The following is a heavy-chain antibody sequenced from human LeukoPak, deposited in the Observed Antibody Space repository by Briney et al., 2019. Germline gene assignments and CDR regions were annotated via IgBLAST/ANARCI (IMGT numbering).Heavy chain of an antibody. V-gene: IGHV1-69*05. CDR2: IIPIFGTA. Sequence: GSSVKVSCKASGGTFSSYAISWVRQAPGQGLGWMGGIIPIFGTANYAQKFQGRVTITTDESTSTAYMELSSLRSEDTAVYYCARGSDDFWSGYPGYYYYYMDVWGKGTTVTVSS. D-gene: IGHD3-3*01. CDR1: GGTFSSYA. CDR3: ARGSDDFWSGYPGYYYYYMDV. J-gene: IGHJ6*03.